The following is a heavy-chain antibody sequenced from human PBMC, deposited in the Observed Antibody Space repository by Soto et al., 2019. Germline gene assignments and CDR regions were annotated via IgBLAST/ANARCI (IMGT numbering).Heavy chain of an antibody. J-gene: IGHJ4*02. D-gene: IGHD2-21*01. CDR1: GYSISSSNW. Sequence: SETLSLTCAVSGYSISSSNWWGRIRQPPGKGLEWIGFIHYSGSTNYNPSLKGRVTMSVDTSKNQFSLKLTSVNTADTAIYYCTRGGDPYKTGHWGQGTLVTVSS. V-gene: IGHV4-28*01. CDR3: TRGGDPYKTGH. CDR2: IHYSGST.